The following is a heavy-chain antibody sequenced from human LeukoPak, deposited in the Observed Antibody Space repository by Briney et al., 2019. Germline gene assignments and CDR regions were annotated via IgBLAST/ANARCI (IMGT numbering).Heavy chain of an antibody. J-gene: IGHJ4*02. Sequence: KASETLSLTCTVSGGSIGSGSYYWSWIRQPAGKGLEWIGRIYTSGSTNYNPSLKSRVTISVDTSKNQFSLKLSSVTAADTAVYYCARMGAYVPTFDYWGQGTLVTVSS. V-gene: IGHV4-61*02. CDR2: IYTSGST. D-gene: IGHD1-26*01. CDR1: GGSIGSGSYY. CDR3: ARMGAYVPTFDY.